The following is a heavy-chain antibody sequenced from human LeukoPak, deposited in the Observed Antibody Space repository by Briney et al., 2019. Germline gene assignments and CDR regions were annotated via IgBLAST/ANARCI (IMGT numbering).Heavy chain of an antibody. Sequence: ASVKVSCKASGGTFSSYAISWVRQAPGQGLEWMGRIIPILGIANYAQKFQGRVTITADKSTSTAYMELSSLRSEDTAVYYCARGNYYDSSGYFPPDHWGQGTLVTVSS. D-gene: IGHD3-22*01. J-gene: IGHJ5*02. V-gene: IGHV1-69*04. CDR3: ARGNYYDSSGYFPPDH. CDR2: IIPILGIA. CDR1: GGTFSSYA.